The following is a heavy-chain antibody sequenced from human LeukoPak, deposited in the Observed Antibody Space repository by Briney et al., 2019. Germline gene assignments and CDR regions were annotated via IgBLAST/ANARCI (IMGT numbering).Heavy chain of an antibody. CDR3: VSYFGFDY. CDR1: GFNFSNHN. V-gene: IGHV3-21*01. CDR2: ISSRSSYI. J-gene: IGHJ4*02. D-gene: IGHD3-10*01. Sequence: PGGSPRLSCAASGFNFSNHNMNWVRQAPGKGLEWVSSISSRSSYIYYADSLKGRFTISRDNAKNSVYLQMNSLRAEDTAVYHCVSYFGFDYWGQGTLVTVSS.